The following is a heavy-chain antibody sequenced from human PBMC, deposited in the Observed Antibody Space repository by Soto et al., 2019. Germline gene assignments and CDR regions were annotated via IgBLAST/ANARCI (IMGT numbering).Heavy chain of an antibody. V-gene: IGHV1-46*01. CDR2: INPSGGST. D-gene: IGHD1-7*01. CDR3: AREITGTTKRGVVWFDP. Sequence: ASVKVSCKASGYTFTSYYMHWVRQAPGQGLEWMGIINPSGGSTSYAQKFQGRVTMTRDTSTSTVYMELSSLRSEDTAVYYCAREITGTTKRGVVWFDPWGQGALVTVSP. J-gene: IGHJ5*02. CDR1: GYTFTSYY.